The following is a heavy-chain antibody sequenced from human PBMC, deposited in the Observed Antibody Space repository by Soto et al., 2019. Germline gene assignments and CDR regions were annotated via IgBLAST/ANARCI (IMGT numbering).Heavy chain of an antibody. CDR1: GFTFSSYA. CDR3: ARDRGDIVVVPTTRYYYGMDV. V-gene: IGHV3-30-3*01. J-gene: IGHJ6*02. CDR2: ISYDGSNK. Sequence: GGSLRLSCAASGFTFSSYAMHWVRQAPGKGLEWVAVISYDGSNKYYADSVKGRFTISRDNSKNTLYLQMNSLRAEDTAVYYCARDRGDIVVVPTTRYYYGMDVWGQGTTVTVSS. D-gene: IGHD2-2*01.